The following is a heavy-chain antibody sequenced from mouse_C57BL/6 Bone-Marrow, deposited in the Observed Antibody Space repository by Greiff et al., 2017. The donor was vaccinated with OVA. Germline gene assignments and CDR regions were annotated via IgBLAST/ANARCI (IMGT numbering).Heavy chain of an antibody. Sequence: VQLKESGAELVRPGASVKLSCTASGFNIKDDYMHWVKQRPEQGLEWIGWIDPENGDTEYASKFQGKATITADTSSNTAYLQLSSLTSEDTAVYYCTTSYDYRYSDVWDTGTTVTVSS. CDR2: IDPENGDT. J-gene: IGHJ1*03. D-gene: IGHD2-4*01. CDR1: GFNIKDDY. CDR3: TTSYDYRYSDV. V-gene: IGHV14-4*01.